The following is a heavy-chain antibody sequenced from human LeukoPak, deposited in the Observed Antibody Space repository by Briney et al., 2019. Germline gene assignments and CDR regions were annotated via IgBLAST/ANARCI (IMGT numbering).Heavy chain of an antibody. CDR2: ISSSSSYI. Sequence: PGGSLRLSCAAFGFTFSSYTMNWVRQAPGKGLEWVSSISSSSSYIYYADSVKGRFTISRDNARNSLYLEMNSLRAEDTAVYSCARGAWSENPFDYWGQGTLVTVSS. J-gene: IGHJ4*02. CDR3: ARGAWSENPFDY. D-gene: IGHD1-14*01. V-gene: IGHV3-21*01. CDR1: GFTFSSYT.